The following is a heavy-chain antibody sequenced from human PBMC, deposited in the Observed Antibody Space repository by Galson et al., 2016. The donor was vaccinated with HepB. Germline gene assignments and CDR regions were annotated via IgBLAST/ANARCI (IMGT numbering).Heavy chain of an antibody. V-gene: IGHV3-23*01. CDR2: ISGIGENT. CDR3: ATWLSHHFDY. D-gene: IGHD6-19*01. J-gene: IGHJ4*02. CDR1: GFTFSTHD. Sequence: SLRLSCAASGFTFSTHDMSWVRQAPGKGLEWVSAISGIGENTHYADSVKGRFTISRDTSKNTLFLQMNNLRGEDSAIYYCATWLSHHFDYWGQGTLVTVSS.